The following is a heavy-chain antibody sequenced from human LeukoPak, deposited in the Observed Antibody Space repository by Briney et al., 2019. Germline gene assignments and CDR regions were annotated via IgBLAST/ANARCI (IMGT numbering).Heavy chain of an antibody. V-gene: IGHV3-30*03. CDR2: ISNDGSNE. CDR1: GFTFSSYG. Sequence: PGGSLRLSCAASGFTFSSYGMHGVRQAPGKGLEWVAVISNDGSNEFYADSVKGRFTISRDTSKNTRYLQMNSLRTEDTAVYYCARDYSIPPAAGSLYNWFTPWGQGTLVTVSS. CDR3: ARDYSIPPAAGSLYNWFTP. D-gene: IGHD6-13*01. J-gene: IGHJ5*02.